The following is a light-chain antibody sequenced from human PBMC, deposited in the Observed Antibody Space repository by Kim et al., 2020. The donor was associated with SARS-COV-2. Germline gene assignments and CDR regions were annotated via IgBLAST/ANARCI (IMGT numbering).Light chain of an antibody. CDR2: GKH. V-gene: IGLV3-19*01. CDR1: IITSSY. J-gene: IGLJ2*01. Sequence: SSELPQDPAVSVAFGQTFRIPCPGDIITSSYASWYPQKPGQAPILVISGKHNLPSGIPALFSGSRSGNTASLPIPWAQAYDEADSSCNSRHIRGNPLVFG. CDR3: NSRHIRGNPLV.